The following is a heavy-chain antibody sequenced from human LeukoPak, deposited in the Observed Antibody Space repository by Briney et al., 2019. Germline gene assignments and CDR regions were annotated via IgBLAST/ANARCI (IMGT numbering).Heavy chain of an antibody. D-gene: IGHD3-22*01. CDR1: GFTFSSYA. Sequence: GGSLRLSCAASGFTFSSYAMSWVRQAPGKGLEWVSTISGGGGSTYYADSVKGRFTISRDNSKKTLYLQMNSLRAEDTGVYYCAKDRYDSSGYYLYSYFDYWGQGTLVTVSS. V-gene: IGHV3-23*01. J-gene: IGHJ4*02. CDR2: ISGGGGST. CDR3: AKDRYDSSGYYLYSYFDY.